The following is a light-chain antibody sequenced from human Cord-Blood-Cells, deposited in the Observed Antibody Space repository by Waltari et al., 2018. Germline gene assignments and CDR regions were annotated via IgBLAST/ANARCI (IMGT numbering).Light chain of an antibody. V-gene: IGKV2-28*01. CDR2: LGS. CDR1: QSLLHSNGYNY. J-gene: IGKJ1*01. Sequence: DIVMTQSPLSLPVTPGQPASLSFRSSQSLLHSNGYNYLDWYLQKPGQSPKLLIYLGSNRASGVPDRFSGSGSGTDFTLKISRVEAEDVGVYYCMQALQTPRFGQGTKVEIK. CDR3: MQALQTPR.